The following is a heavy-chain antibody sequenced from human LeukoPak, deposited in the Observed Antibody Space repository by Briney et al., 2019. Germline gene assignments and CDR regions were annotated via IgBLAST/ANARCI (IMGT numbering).Heavy chain of an antibody. Sequence: PSETLSLTCTVSGGSISSYYWSWIRLPPGEGLEWIGYIYYSGSTNYNPSFKSRVTISVDTSKNQFSLKLSSVTAADTAVYYCARRRGSYLDYWGQGTLVTVSS. J-gene: IGHJ4*02. CDR2: IYYSGST. CDR1: GGSISSYY. CDR3: ARRRGSYLDY. D-gene: IGHD3-16*01. V-gene: IGHV4-59*08.